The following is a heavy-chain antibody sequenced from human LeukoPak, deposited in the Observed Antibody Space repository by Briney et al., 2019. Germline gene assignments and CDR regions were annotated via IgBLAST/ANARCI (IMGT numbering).Heavy chain of an antibody. Sequence: GGSLRLSCAASGFTFDDYAMHWVRQAPGKGLEWVSSIGTSSFNIYYADSVKGRFTVSRDNAKNSLYLQMNSLRAKDTAVYYCARAYYDRSGSITDGVDHWGQGTLVTVSS. V-gene: IGHV3-21*01. J-gene: IGHJ4*02. CDR2: IGTSSFNI. CDR1: GFTFDDYA. D-gene: IGHD3-22*01. CDR3: ARAYYDRSGSITDGVDH.